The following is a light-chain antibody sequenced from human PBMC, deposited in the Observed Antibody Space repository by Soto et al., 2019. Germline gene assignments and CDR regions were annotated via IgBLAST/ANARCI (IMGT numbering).Light chain of an antibody. V-gene: IGLV2-14*01. Sequence: QSVLTQPASVSGSPGQSITISCTGTTSDVGNYNYVSWYQHHPGKAPKLMIYEVTNRPSGVSNRFSGSKSGNTASLTISGLQAEDEADYYCNSYTSRSTYVFGNGTKVTVL. J-gene: IGLJ1*01. CDR3: NSYTSRSTYV. CDR1: TSDVGNYNY. CDR2: EVT.